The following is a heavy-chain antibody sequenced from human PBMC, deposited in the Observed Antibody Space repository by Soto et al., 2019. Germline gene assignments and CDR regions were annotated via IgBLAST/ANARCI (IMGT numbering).Heavy chain of an antibody. V-gene: IGHV4-34*01. J-gene: IGHJ4*02. D-gene: IGHD2-8*02. CDR1: GGSFSGYY. CDR2: INHSGST. CDR3: ARDKITGLFDY. Sequence: QVQLQQWGAGLLKPSETLSLTCAVYGGSFSGYYWTWIRQPPGTGLEWIGEINHSGSTNYNPSLKSRVTISVDTSKNQLSLQLTSVTAADTALYYCARDKITGLFDYWGQGTLVTVSS.